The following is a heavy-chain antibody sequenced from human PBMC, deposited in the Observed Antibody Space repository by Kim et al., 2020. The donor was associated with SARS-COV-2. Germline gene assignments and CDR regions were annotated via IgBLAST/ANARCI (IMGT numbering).Heavy chain of an antibody. J-gene: IGHJ6*02. CDR1: GGTFSSYA. D-gene: IGHD3-10*01. Sequence: SVKVSCKASGGTFSSYAISWVRQAPGQGLEWMGRIIPILGIANYAQKFQGRVTITADKSTSTAYMELSSLRSEDTAVYYCARGRLLWFGERCYGMDVWGQGTTVTVSS. CDR3: ARGRLLWFGERCYGMDV. CDR2: IIPILGIA. V-gene: IGHV1-69*04.